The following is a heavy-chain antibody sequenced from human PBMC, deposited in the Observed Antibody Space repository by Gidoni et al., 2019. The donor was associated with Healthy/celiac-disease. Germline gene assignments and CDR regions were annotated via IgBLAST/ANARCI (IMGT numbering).Heavy chain of an antibody. J-gene: IGHJ4*02. D-gene: IGHD2-21*02. V-gene: IGHV3-21*01. CDR3: ARGGREVTTVFDY. Sequence: EVQLVESGGGLVKPGGSLRLSCAASGFTFSRYSMNWVRQAPGKGLEWVTSISSSSSYIYYADSVKGRFTISRDNAKNSLYLQMNSLRAEDTAVYYCARGGREVTTVFDYWGQGTLVTVSS. CDR2: ISSSSSYI. CDR1: GFTFSRYS.